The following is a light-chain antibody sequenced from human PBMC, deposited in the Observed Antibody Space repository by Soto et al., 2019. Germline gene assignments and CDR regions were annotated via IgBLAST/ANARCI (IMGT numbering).Light chain of an antibody. V-gene: IGLV1-44*01. CDR2: ANF. Sequence: QSVLTQAPSSSGTPGQSVTISCSGSDSNIGSNTVNWSQQLPGMAPKLLIYANFQRSSGAPDRFSASKSGTSASLAISRLHSGAAAHCHFAVFDDGMRGRVFGVGPKVTVL. CDR3: AVFDDGMRGRV. J-gene: IGLJ2*01. CDR1: DSNIGSNT.